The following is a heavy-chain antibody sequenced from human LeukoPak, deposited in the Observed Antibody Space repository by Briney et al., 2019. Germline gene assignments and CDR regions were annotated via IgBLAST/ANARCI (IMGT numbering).Heavy chain of an antibody. CDR2: IRHDGSEK. V-gene: IGHV3-7*05. D-gene: IGHD3-10*01. Sequence: GGALRLSCAASGFTFSSYWMSWVRQVPGKGREWVANIRHDGSEKYFVDSVKGRFTISRDNAKNSLYLQMNSLRAEETAVYYCARDGMGVIKAFDIWGQGTMVTVSS. CDR3: ARDGMGVIKAFDI. J-gene: IGHJ3*02. CDR1: GFTFSSYW.